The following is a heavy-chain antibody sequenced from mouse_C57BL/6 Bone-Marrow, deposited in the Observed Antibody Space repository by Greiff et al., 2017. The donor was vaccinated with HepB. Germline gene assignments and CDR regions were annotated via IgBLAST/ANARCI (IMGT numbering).Heavy chain of an antibody. CDR2: IDPSDSYT. D-gene: IGHD1-1*01. CDR1: GYTFTSYW. V-gene: IGHV1-69*01. CDR3: TLYYYGSSPFDY. Sequence: VQLQQPGAELVMPGASVKLSCKASGYTFTSYWMHWVKQRPGQGLEWIGEIDPSDSYTNYNQKFKGKSTLTVDKSSSTAYMQLSSLTSEDSAVYYCTLYYYGSSPFDYWGQGTTLTVSS. J-gene: IGHJ2*01.